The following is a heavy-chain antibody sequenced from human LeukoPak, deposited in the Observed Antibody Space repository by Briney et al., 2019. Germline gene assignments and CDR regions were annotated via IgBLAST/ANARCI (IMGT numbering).Heavy chain of an antibody. CDR1: GGSISSSNW. Sequence: PSETLSLTCAVSGGSISSSNWWSWVRQPPGKGLEWIGEIYHSGSTNYNPSLKSRVTISVDKSKNQFSLKLSSVTAADTAVYYCARVTYYDSSGDFDYWGQGTLVTVSS. D-gene: IGHD3-22*01. CDR2: IYHSGST. J-gene: IGHJ4*02. V-gene: IGHV4-4*02. CDR3: ARVTYYDSSGDFDY.